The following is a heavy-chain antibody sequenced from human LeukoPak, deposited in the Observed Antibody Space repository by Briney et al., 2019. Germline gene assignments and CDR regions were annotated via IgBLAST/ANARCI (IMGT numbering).Heavy chain of an antibody. CDR1: GGSISSYY. V-gene: IGHV4-59*01. Sequence: SETLSLTCTVSGGSISSYYWSWIRQPPGKGLEWIGYIYYNGSTNYNPSLKSRVTISVDTSKNQFSLKLSSVTAADTAMYYCARERRSGSYYYFDYWGQGTLVTVSS. J-gene: IGHJ4*02. CDR2: IYYNGST. D-gene: IGHD1-26*01. CDR3: ARERRSGSYYYFDY.